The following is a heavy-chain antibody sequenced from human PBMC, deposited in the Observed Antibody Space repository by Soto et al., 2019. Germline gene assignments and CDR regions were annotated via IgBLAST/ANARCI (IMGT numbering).Heavy chain of an antibody. V-gene: IGHV4-39*01. CDR3: ARHFSVDYFDY. CDR2: IYYSGTT. CDR1: GGSISSVNYY. J-gene: IGHJ4*02. Sequence: SETLSLTFTVSGGSISSVNYYWSWIRQPPGKGLEWIGIIYYSGTTYYNPSLKSRVTISVDRSKNQFSLKLSSVTAADTAVYYCARHFSVDYFDYWGQGALVTSP.